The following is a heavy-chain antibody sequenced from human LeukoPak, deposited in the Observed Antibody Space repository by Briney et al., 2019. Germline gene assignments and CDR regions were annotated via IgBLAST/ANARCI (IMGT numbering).Heavy chain of an antibody. D-gene: IGHD4-11*01. CDR3: ARGNMWDYRRYYYYMDV. CDR1: GGSFSRYY. CDR2: INHSGST. Sequence: SETLSLTCAVNGGSFSRYYWSWIRQPPGKGLEWIGEINHSGSTNYNPSLKSRVTISVDTSKNQFSLKLNSVTAADTAIYYYARGNMWDYRRYYYYMDVWGKGTTVTVSS. V-gene: IGHV4-34*01. J-gene: IGHJ6*03.